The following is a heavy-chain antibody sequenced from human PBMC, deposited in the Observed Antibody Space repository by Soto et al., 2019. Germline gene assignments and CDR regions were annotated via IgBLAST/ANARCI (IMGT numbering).Heavy chain of an antibody. Sequence: GGSLRLSCAASGFTFSSYGMHWVRQAPGKGLEWVAVIWYDGSNKYYADSVKGRFTISRDNSKNTLYLQMNSLRAEDTAVYYCARGGSGSYYPAYFDYWGQGTLVTVSS. V-gene: IGHV3-33*01. D-gene: IGHD3-10*01. CDR1: GFTFSSYG. J-gene: IGHJ4*02. CDR2: IWYDGSNK. CDR3: ARGGSGSYYPAYFDY.